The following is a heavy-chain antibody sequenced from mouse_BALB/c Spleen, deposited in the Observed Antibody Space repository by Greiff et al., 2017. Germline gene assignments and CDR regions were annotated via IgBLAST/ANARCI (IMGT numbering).Heavy chain of an antibody. CDR1: GYTFSSYW. J-gene: IGHJ3*01. CDR2: ILPGSGST. Sequence: QVQLKQSGAELMKPGASVKISCKATGYTFSSYWIEWVKQRPGHGLEWIGEILPGSGSTNYNEKFKGKATFTADKSSSTAYMQLSSLTSEDSAVYYCARRGNYGAWFAYWGQGTLVTVSA. D-gene: IGHD2-1*01. CDR3: ARRGNYGAWFAY. V-gene: IGHV1-9*01.